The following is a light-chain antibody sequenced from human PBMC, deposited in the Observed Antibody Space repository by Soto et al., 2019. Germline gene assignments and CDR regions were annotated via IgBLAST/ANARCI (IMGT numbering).Light chain of an antibody. CDR1: QSMSRF. J-gene: IGKJ1*01. V-gene: IGKV1-39*01. Sequence: DIQMTQSPSTLSASVGDRVTITCRASQSMSRFVQWFQHKPGKAPKLLIYDASTLQSGVASRFSGSGSGTEFTLTISSLQPEDFATYYCQQYYSNLLTFGPGTKVEVK. CDR3: QQYYSNLLT. CDR2: DAS.